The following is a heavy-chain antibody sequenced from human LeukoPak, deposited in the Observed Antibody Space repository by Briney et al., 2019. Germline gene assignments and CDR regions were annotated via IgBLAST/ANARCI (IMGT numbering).Heavy chain of an antibody. J-gene: IGHJ4*02. CDR3: AGGPQYFDGTGYPQDILTN. Sequence: SETLSLTCDVSGGSFSGYSWSWIRQPPGGGLEWIGQVHRSGSVNYNPSLRSRVTMSLDTSKSHFSLTLTSVTAADTAVYYCAGGPQYFDGTGYPQDILTNWGQGTLVTVSS. CDR2: VHRSGSV. V-gene: IGHV4-34*01. D-gene: IGHD3-22*01. CDR1: GGSFSGYS.